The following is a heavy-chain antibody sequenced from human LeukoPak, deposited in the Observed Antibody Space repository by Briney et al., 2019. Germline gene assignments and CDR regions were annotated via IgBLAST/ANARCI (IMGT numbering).Heavy chain of an antibody. CDR2: ISGSGGST. CDR3: ARFKPNSSGYYYAYYFDY. Sequence: PGGSLRLSCAASGFTFSNYAMSWVRQAPGKGLEWVSAISGSGGSTYYADSVKGRFTISRDNSKNTLYLQMNSLRAEDTAVYYCARFKPNSSGYYYAYYFDYWGQGTLVTVSS. V-gene: IGHV3-23*01. CDR1: GFTFSNYA. J-gene: IGHJ4*02. D-gene: IGHD3-22*01.